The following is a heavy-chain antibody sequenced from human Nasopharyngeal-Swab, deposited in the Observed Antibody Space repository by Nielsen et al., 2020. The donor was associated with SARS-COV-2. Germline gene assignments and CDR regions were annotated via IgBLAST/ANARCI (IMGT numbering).Heavy chain of an antibody. J-gene: IGHJ4*02. D-gene: IGHD2-21*02. CDR1: GFIFSDYA. Sequence: GESLKISCAASGFIFSDYAMNWVRQAPGKGLEWVSYISSSSSTIYYADSVKGRFTISRDNAKNSLYLQMNSLRDEDTAVYYCARADETYCGGDCYSGYDYWGQGTLVTVSS. V-gene: IGHV3-48*02. CDR3: ARADETYCGGDCYSGYDY. CDR2: ISSSSSTI.